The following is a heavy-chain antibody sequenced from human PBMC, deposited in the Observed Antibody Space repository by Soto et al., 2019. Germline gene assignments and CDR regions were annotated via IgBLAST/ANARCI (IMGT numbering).Heavy chain of an antibody. Sequence: GGSLRLSCAASGFTFSSYWMSWVRQAPGKGLEWVANIKQDGSEKYYVDSVKGRFTISRDNAKNSLYLQMNSLRAEDTAVYYCARDSYGRNYYDSSGYLKVGAFDIWGQGTMVTVSS. V-gene: IGHV3-7*03. J-gene: IGHJ3*02. D-gene: IGHD3-22*01. CDR1: GFTFSSYW. CDR2: IKQDGSEK. CDR3: ARDSYGRNYYDSSGYLKVGAFDI.